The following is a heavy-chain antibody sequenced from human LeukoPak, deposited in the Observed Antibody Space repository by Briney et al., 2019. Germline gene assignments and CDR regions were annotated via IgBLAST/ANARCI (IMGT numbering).Heavy chain of an antibody. D-gene: IGHD3-10*01. Sequence: PSETLSLTCTVSGYSISSGFYWGWIRQPPGKGLEWIGSIYHSGSTYYNPSLKSRVTISVDTSKNQFSLKLSSVTAADTAVYYCARVDSNYYGSGSYYFDYWGQGTLVTVSS. CDR2: IYHSGST. V-gene: IGHV4-38-2*02. CDR1: GYSISSGFY. CDR3: ARVDSNYYGSGSYYFDY. J-gene: IGHJ4*02.